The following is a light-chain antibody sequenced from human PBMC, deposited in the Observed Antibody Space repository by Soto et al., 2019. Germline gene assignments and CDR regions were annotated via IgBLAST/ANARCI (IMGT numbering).Light chain of an antibody. J-gene: IGKJ5*01. CDR1: QTISSW. V-gene: IGKV1-5*01. CDR3: QQYNSNSP. CDR2: DAS. Sequence: EIQMTQAPSSLSGSVGDIVTITCRASQTISSWLAWYQQKPGKAPKLLIYDASTSESGVPSRFSGSGSGTEFTLTISSLQPDDFASYYCQQYNSNSPFGQGTRLAIK.